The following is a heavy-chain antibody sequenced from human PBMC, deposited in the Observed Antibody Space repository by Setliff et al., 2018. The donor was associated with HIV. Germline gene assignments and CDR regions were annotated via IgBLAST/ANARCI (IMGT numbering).Heavy chain of an antibody. V-gene: IGHV4-61*09. D-gene: IGHD4-17*01. CDR1: GGSISSNSYY. CDR2: IYITGNT. J-gene: IGHJ4*02. CDR3: ARGKDYGGTIDY. Sequence: SSETLSLTCTVSGGSISSNSYYWSWIRRPAGKGLEWIGHIYITGNTNYNPSLKSRVTISLDTSKNQFSLKLRYVTAADTAVYYCARGKDYGGTIDYWGQGTLVTVSS.